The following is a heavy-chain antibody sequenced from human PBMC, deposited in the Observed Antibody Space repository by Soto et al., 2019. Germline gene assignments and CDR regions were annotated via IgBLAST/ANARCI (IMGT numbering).Heavy chain of an antibody. CDR3: ARVSWREKYGMDV. V-gene: IGHV3-11*01. CDR1: GFTFSDSY. J-gene: IGHJ6*02. CDR2: ITFSGNTV. Sequence: KPVGSLRLSCAASGFTFSDSYMSWIRQAPGKGLEWISYITFSGNTVCYADSLKGRFTISRDNAKNSLYLQMNRLRAEDTAVYYCARVSWREKYGMDVWGQGTTVTVSS.